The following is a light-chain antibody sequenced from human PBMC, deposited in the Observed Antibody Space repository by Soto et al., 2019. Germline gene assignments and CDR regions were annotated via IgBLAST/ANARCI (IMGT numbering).Light chain of an antibody. Sequence: EIVFAQSPGTLSLSPGERATLSCRASQSVSSNLLAWYQEKPGQAPRLLIYGASTRATGIPDRFSGSGSGTDFTLAISTLEPEDFAVYYCQQYGTSPRTFGQGTKVDI. V-gene: IGKV3-20*01. J-gene: IGKJ1*01. CDR1: QSVSSNL. CDR2: GAS. CDR3: QQYGTSPRT.